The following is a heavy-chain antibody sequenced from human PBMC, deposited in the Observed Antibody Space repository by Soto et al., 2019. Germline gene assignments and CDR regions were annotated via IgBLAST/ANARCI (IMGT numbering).Heavy chain of an antibody. D-gene: IGHD2-2*01. CDR2: IIPIFGTA. CDR1: GGTFSSYA. V-gene: IGHV1-69*01. CDR3: ARDIVVVPRYGMDV. Sequence: QVQLVQSGAEVKKPGSSVKVSCKASGGTFSSYAISWVRQAPGQGLEWMGGIIPIFGTANYAQKFQGRVTITADESTSTDYMELSSLRSEDTAVYYCARDIVVVPRYGMDVWGQGTTVTVSS. J-gene: IGHJ6*02.